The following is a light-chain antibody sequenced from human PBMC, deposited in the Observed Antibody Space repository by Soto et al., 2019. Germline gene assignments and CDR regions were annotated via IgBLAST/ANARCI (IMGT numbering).Light chain of an antibody. J-gene: IGKJ1*01. CDR3: HQYNDGPAGT. CDR2: GAS. Sequence: EIVMTQSPATLSVSPGERATLSCRASQSVSTNLAWYQQKPGQAPRLLIFGASTRATGIPVRFSGSGSGRQFTITISSLQSEDFAIYYCHQYNDGPAGTFGTGTKL. V-gene: IGKV3D-15*01. CDR1: QSVSTN.